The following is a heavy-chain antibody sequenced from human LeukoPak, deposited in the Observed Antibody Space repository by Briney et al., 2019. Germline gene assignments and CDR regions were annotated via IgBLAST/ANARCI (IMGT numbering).Heavy chain of an antibody. CDR1: GFTFSSYG. V-gene: IGHV3-30*18. CDR3: AKVLVTAISPFDY. J-gene: IGHJ4*02. CDR2: ISYDGSNK. Sequence: GRSLRLSCAASGFTFSSYGMHWVRQAPAKGLAGVAVISYDGSNKYYADSVKGRFTISRDNSKNTLYLQMNSLRAEDTAVYYCAKVLVTAISPFDYWGQGTLVTVSS. D-gene: IGHD2-21*02.